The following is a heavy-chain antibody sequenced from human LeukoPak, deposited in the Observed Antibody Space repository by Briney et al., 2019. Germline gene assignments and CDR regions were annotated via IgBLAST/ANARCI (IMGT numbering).Heavy chain of an antibody. Sequence: ASVKVSCKASGGTFSSYAISWVRQAPGQGLEWMGGIIPIFGTANYAQKFQGRVTITTDESTSTAYMELSSLRSEDTAVYYCARDLGPIVGATDWFDPWGQGTLVTVS. D-gene: IGHD1-26*01. CDR3: ARDLGPIVGATDWFDP. J-gene: IGHJ5*02. CDR1: GGTFSSYA. V-gene: IGHV1-69*05. CDR2: IIPIFGTA.